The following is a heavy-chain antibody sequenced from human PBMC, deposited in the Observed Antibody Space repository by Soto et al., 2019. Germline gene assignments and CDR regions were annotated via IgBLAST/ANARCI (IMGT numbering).Heavy chain of an antibody. CDR2: IFASGST. Sequence: PSETLSLTCTVSGGSINDYYWSWTRQPAGKGLEWIGRIFASGSTNYNPSLKSRVTMSVDTSKNQFSLKLSSVTAADTAVYYCARDGGRLMINSMDGWGQGTTVTVSS. CDR3: ARDGGRLMINSMDG. CDR1: GGSINDYY. D-gene: IGHD3-16*01. V-gene: IGHV4-4*07. J-gene: IGHJ6*02.